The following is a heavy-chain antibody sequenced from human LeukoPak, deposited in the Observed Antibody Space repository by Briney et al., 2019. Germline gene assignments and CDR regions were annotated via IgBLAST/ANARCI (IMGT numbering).Heavy chain of an antibody. V-gene: IGHV3-23*01. CDR2: LSGSGGST. D-gene: IGHD2-15*01. CDR3: AKNGQDIVVVVAAAFDY. Sequence: HPGGSLRLSCAASGFTFSSYGTSWVRQAPGKGLEWVSSLSGSGGSTYYADSVKGRFTISRDNSKNTLYLQMNSLRAEDTAVYYCAKNGQDIVVVVAAAFDYWAREPWSPSPQ. J-gene: IGHJ4*02. CDR1: GFTFSSYG.